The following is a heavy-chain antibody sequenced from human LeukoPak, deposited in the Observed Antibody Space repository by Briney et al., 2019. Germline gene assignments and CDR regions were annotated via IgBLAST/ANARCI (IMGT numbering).Heavy chain of an antibody. V-gene: IGHV1-8*01. CDR1: GYTFTSYD. D-gene: IGHD2-15*01. J-gene: IGHJ5*02. Sequence: ASVKVSCKASGYTFTSYDINWVRQATGQGLEWMGWMNPNSGNTGYAQKFQGRVTMTRNTSISTAYMELSSLRSEDTAVYYCARGEYCSGGSCWPNWFDPWGQGTLVTVSS. CDR2: MNPNSGNT. CDR3: ARGEYCSGGSCWPNWFDP.